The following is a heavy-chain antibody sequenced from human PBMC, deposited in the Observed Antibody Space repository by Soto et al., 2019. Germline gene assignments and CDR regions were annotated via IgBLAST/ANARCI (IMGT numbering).Heavy chain of an antibody. CDR2: IYYSGST. J-gene: IGHJ4*02. Sequence: QLQLQESGPGLVKPSEPLSLTCTVSGGSISSSSYYSGWIRQPPGKGLEWIGSIYYSGSTYYNPSLKIRVTISVDTSKNQFSLTLSSVTAADTTGYYCARHKRSWRAVAGLDYWGQGTLVTVSS. D-gene: IGHD6-19*01. V-gene: IGHV4-39*01. CDR3: ARHKRSWRAVAGLDY. CDR1: GGSISSSSYY.